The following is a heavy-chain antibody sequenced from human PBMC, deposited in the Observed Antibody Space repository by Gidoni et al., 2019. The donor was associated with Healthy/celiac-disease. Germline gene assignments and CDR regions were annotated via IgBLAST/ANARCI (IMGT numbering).Heavy chain of an antibody. CDR1: GCTFSSDS. V-gene: IGHV3-21*01. Sequence: EVQLVESGGGLVKPGGSLRLSCAASGCTFSSDSMNWVRQAPGKGLEWVSSISSSSSYLYYADSVKGRFTISRDNAKNSLYLQMNSLRAEDTAVYYCARGTYSGTYYFDYWGQGTLVTVSS. D-gene: IGHD1-1*01. CDR3: ARGTYSGTYYFDY. J-gene: IGHJ4*02. CDR2: ISSSSSYL.